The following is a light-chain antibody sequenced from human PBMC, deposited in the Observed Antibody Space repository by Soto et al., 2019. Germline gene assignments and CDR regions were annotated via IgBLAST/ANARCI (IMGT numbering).Light chain of an antibody. CDR2: AAS. J-gene: IGKJ3*01. CDR1: QSISSY. Sequence: DIQMTQSPSSLSASVGDRVTITCRASQSISSYLNWYQQKPGKAPKILIYAASSLQSGVPSRFSGSGSGTDFTLTISSLQPEDFATYYCQQSYSTQFTFGPGTKVDIK. V-gene: IGKV1-39*01. CDR3: QQSYSTQFT.